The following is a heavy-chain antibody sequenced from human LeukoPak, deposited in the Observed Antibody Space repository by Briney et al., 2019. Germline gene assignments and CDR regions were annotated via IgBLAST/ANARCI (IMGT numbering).Heavy chain of an antibody. CDR2: LSGSGAST. D-gene: IGHD2-15*01. CDR1: GFTFSSYA. CDR3: AKQKGYCSGGSCYSSDY. Sequence: GGSLTLSCAASGFTFSSYAMSWVRQAPGKGLEWVSTLSGSGASTSYADSVKGRFTISRDNSKNTLYLQMNSLRAEDTARYYCAKQKGYCSGGSCYSSDYWGQGTLVTVSS. V-gene: IGHV3-23*01. J-gene: IGHJ4*02.